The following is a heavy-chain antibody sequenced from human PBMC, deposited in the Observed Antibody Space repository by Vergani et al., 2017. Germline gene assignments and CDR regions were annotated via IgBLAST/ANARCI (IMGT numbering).Heavy chain of an antibody. CDR1: GGSFSGYY. V-gene: IGHV4-34*01. CDR2: INHSGST. D-gene: IGHD4-17*01. CDR3: ARALTDYGDYRHDY. J-gene: IGHJ4*02. Sequence: QVQLQQWGAGLLKPSETLSLTSAVYGGSFSGYYWSWIRQPPGKGLEWIGEINHSGSTNYNPSLKSRVTIPVDTSKNQFSLKLSSVTAADTAVYYCARALTDYGDYRHDYWGQGTLVTVSS.